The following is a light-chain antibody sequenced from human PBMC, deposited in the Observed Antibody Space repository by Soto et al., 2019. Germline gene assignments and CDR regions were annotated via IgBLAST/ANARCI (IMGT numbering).Light chain of an antibody. J-gene: IGKJ4*01. Sequence: EIVLTQSPATLSLSPGERATLSCRASQSVSSYLAWYKQKPGQATRLLLYDASNRATGIPSMFSGSGSATDFTLTISSLEPEDFAVYCCQQCSTWLTFGGGTKLEIK. CDR3: QQCSTWLT. V-gene: IGKV3-11*01. CDR1: QSVSSY. CDR2: DAS.